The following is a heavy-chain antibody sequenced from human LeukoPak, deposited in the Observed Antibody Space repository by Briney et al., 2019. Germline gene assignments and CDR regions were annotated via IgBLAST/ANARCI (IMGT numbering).Heavy chain of an antibody. Sequence: PSETLSLNCAVPGGSFIGYYWNWIRQPPGKGLEWVGEINHSGSANYNPSLKSRVTISVDTSKNQFSLKLSSVAAADTAVYYCARTYSGYDSELDYWGQGTLVTVSS. CDR1: GGSFIGYY. V-gene: IGHV4-34*01. D-gene: IGHD5-12*01. CDR2: INHSGSA. CDR3: ARTYSGYDSELDY. J-gene: IGHJ4*02.